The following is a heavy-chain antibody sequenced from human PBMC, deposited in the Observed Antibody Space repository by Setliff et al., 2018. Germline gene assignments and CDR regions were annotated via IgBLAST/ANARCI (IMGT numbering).Heavy chain of an antibody. Sequence: PSETLSLTCTVSGASLRSGSACWGWLRQSAGKGLEWIGRVYTDGTTNYSPSLKSRVTISADTSKNHFSLRMTSVTAADTAVYFCAKEHVVISFVNNVHHHYGMDVWGQGTTVTVSS. CDR1: GASLRSGSAC. CDR2: VYTDGTT. CDR3: AKEHVVISFVNNVHHHYGMDV. D-gene: IGHD2-21*01. J-gene: IGHJ6*02. V-gene: IGHV4-61*02.